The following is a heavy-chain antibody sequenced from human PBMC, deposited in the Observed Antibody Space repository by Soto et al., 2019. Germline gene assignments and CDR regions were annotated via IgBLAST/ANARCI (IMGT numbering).Heavy chain of an antibody. Sequence: QLQLQESGPGLVKPSETLSLTCTVSGGSIGSSTDYWGWIRQPPGKGLEWIGSIYYSGNTYYNPSRKSRVTISVDTSKNQFSLKMSSVTAADTAMYYCARTVGVAGIAEFFQHWGQGTLVTVSS. CDR3: ARTVGVAGIAEFFQH. CDR2: IYYSGNT. J-gene: IGHJ1*01. CDR1: GGSIGSSTDY. V-gene: IGHV4-39*01. D-gene: IGHD1-26*01.